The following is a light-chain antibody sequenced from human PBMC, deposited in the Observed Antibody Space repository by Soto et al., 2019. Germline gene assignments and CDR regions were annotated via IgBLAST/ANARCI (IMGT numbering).Light chain of an antibody. V-gene: IGKV1-5*03. CDR2: KAS. CDR1: QSIFSW. Sequence: IQMTQSPSTLSASEGDRVSITCRASQSIFSWLAWYQQKPGKAPKLLIYKASSLESGVPSRYSGSGSVTEFTLTISGLQPDDLATYYCQQYNSFPYSFGQGTKLEIK. CDR3: QQYNSFPYS. J-gene: IGKJ2*03.